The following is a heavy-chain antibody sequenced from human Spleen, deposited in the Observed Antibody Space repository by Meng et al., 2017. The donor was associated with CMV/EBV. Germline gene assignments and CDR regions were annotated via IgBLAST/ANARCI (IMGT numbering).Heavy chain of an antibody. D-gene: IGHD3-16*01. Sequence: TFSDYAVSWVRQAPGQGLEWMGGFIPVFGTPEYAQNFQGRVTITTDESTSTSYMELSSLRSEDTAVYFCARGPKVTFGGVIIWPLECWGQGTLVTVSS. CDR1: TFSDYA. CDR3: ARGPKVTFGGVIIWPLEC. J-gene: IGHJ1*01. V-gene: IGHV1-69*05. CDR2: FIPVFGTP.